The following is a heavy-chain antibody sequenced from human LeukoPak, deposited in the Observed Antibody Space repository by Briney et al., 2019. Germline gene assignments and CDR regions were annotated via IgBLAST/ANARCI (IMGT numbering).Heavy chain of an antibody. V-gene: IGHV3-30-3*01. CDR2: ISYDGSNK. CDR1: GFTFSSYA. J-gene: IGHJ4*02. Sequence: GGSLRLSCAASGFTFSSYAIHWVRQAPGKGLEWVAVISYDGSNKYYADPVKGRFTISRDNAKNSLYLQMNSLRAEDTALYYCAKDILAGLTGASPDYWGQGTLVAVSS. D-gene: IGHD7-27*01. CDR3: AKDILAGLTGASPDY.